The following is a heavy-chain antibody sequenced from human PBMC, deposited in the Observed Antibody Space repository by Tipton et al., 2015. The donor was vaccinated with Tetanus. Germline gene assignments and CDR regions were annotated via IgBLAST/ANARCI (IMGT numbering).Heavy chain of an antibody. D-gene: IGHD4-17*01. CDR2: IWYDGSNK. CDR1: GFTFSSYG. V-gene: IGHV3-30*19. J-gene: IGHJ4*02. CDR3: ARDGYGDYVSPWVLDY. Sequence: SLRLSCAASGFTFSSYGMHWVRQAPGKGLEWVAVIWYDGSNKYYADSVKGRFTISRDNSKNTLYLQMNSLRAEDTAVYYCARDGYGDYVSPWVLDYWGQGTLVTVSS.